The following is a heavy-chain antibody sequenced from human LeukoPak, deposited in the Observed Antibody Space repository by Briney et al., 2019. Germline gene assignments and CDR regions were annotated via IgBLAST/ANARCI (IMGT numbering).Heavy chain of an antibody. CDR1: GFTFSSYA. D-gene: IGHD3-22*01. Sequence: GGSLRLSCAASGFTFSSYAMSWVRQAPGKGLEWVSAISGSGGSTYYADSVKGRFTISRDNSKNTLYLQMNSLRAEDTAVYYCAKVSGLGDYYDSSGGFDYWGQGTLVTVSS. CDR2: ISGSGGST. CDR3: AKVSGLGDYYDSSGGFDY. J-gene: IGHJ4*02. V-gene: IGHV3-23*01.